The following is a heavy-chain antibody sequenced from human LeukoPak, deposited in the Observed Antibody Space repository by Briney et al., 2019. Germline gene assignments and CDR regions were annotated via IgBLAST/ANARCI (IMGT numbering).Heavy chain of an antibody. CDR3: ARPQAEGEPLSY. V-gene: IGHV1-2*02. CDR1: GYTFTSYD. D-gene: IGHD1-26*01. J-gene: IGHJ4*02. Sequence: ASVKVSCKASGYTFTSYDINWVRQATGQGLEWMGWINPNSGGTNYAQKFQGRVTMTRDTSISTAYMELSRLRSDDTAVYYCARPQAEGEPLSYWGQGTLVTVSS. CDR2: INPNSGGT.